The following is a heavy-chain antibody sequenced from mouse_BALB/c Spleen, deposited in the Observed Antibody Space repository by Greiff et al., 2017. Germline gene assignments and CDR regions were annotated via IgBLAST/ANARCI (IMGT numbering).Heavy chain of an antibody. CDR3: AIGGGSYYYAMDY. Sequence: DVMLVESGGGLVKPGGSLKLSCAASGFTFSSYAMSWVRQTPEKRLEWVASISSGGSTYYPDSVKGRFTISRDNARNILYLQMSSLRSEDTAMYYCAIGGGSYYYAMDYWGQGTSVTVSS. V-gene: IGHV5-6-5*01. CDR2: ISSGGST. D-gene: IGHD1-3*01. J-gene: IGHJ4*01. CDR1: GFTFSSYA.